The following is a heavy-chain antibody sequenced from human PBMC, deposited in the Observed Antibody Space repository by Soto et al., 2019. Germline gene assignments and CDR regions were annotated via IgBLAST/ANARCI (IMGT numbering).Heavy chain of an antibody. J-gene: IGHJ6*02. CDR2: IIPIFGTA. CDR3: ARPSAMYYYGSGSESKRYGMDV. CDR1: GGTFSSYA. V-gene: IGHV1-69*12. D-gene: IGHD3-10*01. Sequence: QVQLVQSGAAVKKPGSSVKVSCKASGGTFSSYAISWVRQAPGQGLEWMVGIIPIFGTANYAQKFQGRVTITADESTSTAYMELISLRYEDTAVYYCARPSAMYYYGSGSESKRYGMDVWGQGTTVTVSS.